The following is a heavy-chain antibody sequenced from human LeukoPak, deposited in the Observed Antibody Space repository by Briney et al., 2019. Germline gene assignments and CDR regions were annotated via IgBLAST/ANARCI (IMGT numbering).Heavy chain of an antibody. CDR3: ARSVGAATLRYYFDY. CDR1: GGSISSSSYY. CDR2: IYYSGST. J-gene: IGHJ4*02. Sequence: SETLSLTCTVSGGSISSSSYYWGWIRQPPGKGLEWIGSIYYSGSTYYNPSLKSRVTISVDTSKNQFSLKLSSVTAADTAVYYCARSVGAATLRYYFDYWGQGTLVTVSS. D-gene: IGHD2-15*01. V-gene: IGHV4-39*01.